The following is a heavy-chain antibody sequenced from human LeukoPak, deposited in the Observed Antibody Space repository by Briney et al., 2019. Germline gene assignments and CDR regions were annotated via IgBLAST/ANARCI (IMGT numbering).Heavy chain of an antibody. V-gene: IGHV4-59*12. D-gene: IGHD4-11*01. CDR3: AREDSNYNYFDY. Sequence: SETLSLTCTVSGGSISSYYWSWIRQPPGKGLEWIGYIYYSGSTNYNPSLKSRVTISVDTSKNQFSLKLSSVTAADTAVYYCAREDSNYNYFDYWGQGTLVTVSS. J-gene: IGHJ4*02. CDR2: IYYSGST. CDR1: GGSISSYY.